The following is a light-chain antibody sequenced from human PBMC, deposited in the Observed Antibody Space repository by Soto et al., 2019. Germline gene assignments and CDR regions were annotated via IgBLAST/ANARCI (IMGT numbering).Light chain of an antibody. J-gene: IGKJ1*01. CDR1: QTITSS. CDR2: GAS. CDR3: QQYGSSGT. V-gene: IGKV3-15*01. Sequence: DIVMTQSPATLSVDPGERATLSCRASQTITSSLAWYQQKPGQAPRLLIYGASTRATGIPARFSGSGSGTDFPLTISSLQSEDSAVYYCQQYGSSGTFGQGTKVDIK.